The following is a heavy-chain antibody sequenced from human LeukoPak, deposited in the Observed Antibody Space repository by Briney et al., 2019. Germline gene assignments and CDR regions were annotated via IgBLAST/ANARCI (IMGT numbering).Heavy chain of an antibody. D-gene: IGHD3-10*01. V-gene: IGHV4-31*03. CDR2: IYYSGST. Sequence: SQTLSLTCTVSGGSISSGGYYWSWIRQHPGEGLEWIGYIYYSGSTYYNPSLKSRVTISVDTSKNQFSLKLSSVTAADTAVYYCTRGIWFGEFNWFDPWGQGTLVTVSS. CDR1: GGSISSGGYY. J-gene: IGHJ5*02. CDR3: TRGIWFGEFNWFDP.